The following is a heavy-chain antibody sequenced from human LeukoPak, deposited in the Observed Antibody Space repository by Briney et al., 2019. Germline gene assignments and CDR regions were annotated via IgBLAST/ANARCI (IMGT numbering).Heavy chain of an antibody. D-gene: IGHD3-10*01. Sequence: PGRSLRLSCAASGFTFDDYAMHWVRHAPGKGLEWVSGISWNSGSIGYADSVKGRFTISRDNAKNSLYLQMNSLRAEDTALYYCAKDTGGWFGEFHYFDYWGQGTLVTVTS. CDR2: ISWNSGSI. J-gene: IGHJ4*02. CDR1: GFTFDDYA. CDR3: AKDTGGWFGEFHYFDY. V-gene: IGHV3-9*01.